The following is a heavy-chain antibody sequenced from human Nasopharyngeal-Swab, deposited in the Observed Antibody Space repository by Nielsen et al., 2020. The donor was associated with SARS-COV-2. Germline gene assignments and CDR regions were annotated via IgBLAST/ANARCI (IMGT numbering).Heavy chain of an antibody. V-gene: IGHV3-23*01. D-gene: IGHD6-13*01. CDR3: ARDPGYSSSWYYNWFDP. CDR2: ISGSGGSI. CDR1: GFTFSSYA. J-gene: IGHJ5*02. Sequence: GESLKISCAASGFTFSSYAMSWVRQAPGKGLEWVSAISGSGGSIYYADSVKGRFTISRDNAKNSLYLQMNSLRDEDTAVYYCARDPGYSSSWYYNWFDPWGQGTLVTVSS.